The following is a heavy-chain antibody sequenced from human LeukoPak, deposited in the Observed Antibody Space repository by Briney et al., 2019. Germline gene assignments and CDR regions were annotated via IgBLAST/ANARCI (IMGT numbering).Heavy chain of an antibody. CDR3: ARGGYCSSTSCYAYYYYGMDV. CDR1: GFTFSSYW. V-gene: IGHV3-74*01. CDR2: LNSDGSST. Sequence: SGGSLRLSCAASGFTFSSYWMHWVRQAPGKGLVRVSRLNSDGSSTSYADSVKGRFTISRDNATNTLYLQMNSLRAEDTAVYYCARGGYCSSTSCYAYYYYGMDVWGKGTTVTVSS. D-gene: IGHD2-2*01. J-gene: IGHJ6*04.